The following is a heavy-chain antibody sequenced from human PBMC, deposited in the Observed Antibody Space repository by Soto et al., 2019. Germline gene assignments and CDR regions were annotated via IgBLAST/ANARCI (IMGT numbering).Heavy chain of an antibody. D-gene: IGHD3-3*01. J-gene: IGHJ6*02. Sequence: QVQLVESGGGLVKPGGSLRLSCAASGFSFSDHYMSWIRQAPGRGLEWVSYISTTGNTINYADSVKGRFTISRDNAKNSLYLQMNSLRVEDTAVYYCARDVPPTSETTCYGLDVWGQGTTVTGSS. CDR2: ISTTGNTI. V-gene: IGHV3-11*01. CDR1: GFSFSDHY. CDR3: ARDVPPTSETTCYGLDV.